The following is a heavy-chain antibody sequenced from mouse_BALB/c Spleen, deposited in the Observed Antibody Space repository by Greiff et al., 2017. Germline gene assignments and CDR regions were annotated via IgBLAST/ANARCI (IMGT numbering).Heavy chain of an antibody. D-gene: IGHD3-1*01. V-gene: IGHV3-2*02. CDR3: ARSGTDYAMDY. Sequence: LQESGPGLVKPSQSLSLTCTVTGYSITSDYAWNWIRQFPGNKLEWMGYISYSGSTSYNPSLKSRISITRDTSKNQFFLQLNSVTTEDTATYYCARSGTDYAMDYWGQGTSVTVSS. CDR1: GYSITSDYA. CDR2: ISYSGST. J-gene: IGHJ4*01.